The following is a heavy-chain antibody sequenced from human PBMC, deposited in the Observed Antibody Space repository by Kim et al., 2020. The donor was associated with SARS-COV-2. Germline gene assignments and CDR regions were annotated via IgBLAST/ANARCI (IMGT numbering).Heavy chain of an antibody. D-gene: IGHD6-19*01. J-gene: IGHJ5*02. CDR2: ISGSGGST. Sequence: GGSLRLSCAASGFTFSSYAMSWVRQAPGKGLEWVSAISGSGGSTYYADSVKGRFTISRDYSKNTLYLQMNSLRAEDTAVYYCAKDRGSGWYVGGWFDPWGQGTLVTVSS. CDR3: AKDRGSGWYVGGWFDP. CDR1: GFTFSSYA. V-gene: IGHV3-23*01.